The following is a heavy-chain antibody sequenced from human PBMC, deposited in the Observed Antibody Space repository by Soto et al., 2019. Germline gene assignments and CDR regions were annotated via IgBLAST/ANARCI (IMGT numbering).Heavy chain of an antibody. J-gene: IGHJ5*01. CDR2: LFRGGSS. D-gene: IGHD6-19*01. CDR1: GFTVSSGY. Sequence: GGSLRLSCAASGFTVSSGYMAWVRQAPGKGLEWISVLFRGGSSYYADSVKGRFTISRDNSKNTLSLEMSSLRLEDTAVYFCARDTYSSGWYDFWGQGTLVNVSS. CDR3: ARDTYSSGWYDF. V-gene: IGHV3-53*05.